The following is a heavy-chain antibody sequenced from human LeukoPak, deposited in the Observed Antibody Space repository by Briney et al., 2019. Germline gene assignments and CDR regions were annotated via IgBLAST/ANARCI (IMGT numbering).Heavy chain of an antibody. CDR1: AGSISNYY. V-gene: IGHV4-59*08. J-gene: IGHJ4*02. CDR2: ISYSGST. D-gene: IGHD6-13*01. CDR3: ARLGPAAGTSFDY. Sequence: PSETLSLTCTVSAGSISNYYWSWIRQPPGMGLEWIGYISYSGSTNYNPSLKSRVTISVDTSKNQFSLKLSSVTAADTAVYYCARLGPAAGTSFDYWGQGTLVTVSS.